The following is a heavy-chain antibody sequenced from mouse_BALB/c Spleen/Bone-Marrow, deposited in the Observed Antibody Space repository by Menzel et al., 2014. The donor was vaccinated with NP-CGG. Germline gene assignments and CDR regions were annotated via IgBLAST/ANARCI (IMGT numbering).Heavy chain of an antibody. Sequence: VQLQQSGPGLVQPSQSLSITCTVSGFSLTSYGVHWVRQSPGKGLEWQGVIWRGGSTDYNAAFMSRLSITKDNSKSQVFFKMNSLQADDTAIYYCAKNQGSFYYGSSHWYFDVWGAGTTVTVSS. CDR3: AKNQGSFYYGSSHWYFDV. V-gene: IGHV2-5*01. CDR2: IWRGGST. CDR1: GFSLTSYG. J-gene: IGHJ1*01. D-gene: IGHD1-1*01.